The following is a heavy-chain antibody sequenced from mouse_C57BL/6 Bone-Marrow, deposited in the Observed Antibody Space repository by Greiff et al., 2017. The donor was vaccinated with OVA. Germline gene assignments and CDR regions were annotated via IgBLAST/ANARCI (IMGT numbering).Heavy chain of an antibody. Sequence: EVQLQQSGAELVRPGASVKLSCTASGFNITDDYMHWVKPRPEQGLEWIGWIDPENGDTEYASKFQGKATITAATSSNTAYLQLSSLTADDTAVYYCTTYTTVVYIDYWGQGTTLTVSS. CDR3: TTYTTVVYIDY. D-gene: IGHD1-1*01. CDR2: IDPENGDT. J-gene: IGHJ2*01. V-gene: IGHV14-4*01. CDR1: GFNITDDY.